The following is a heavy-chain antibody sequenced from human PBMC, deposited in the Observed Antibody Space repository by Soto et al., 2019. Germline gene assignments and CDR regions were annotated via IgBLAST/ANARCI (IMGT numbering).Heavy chain of an antibody. CDR3: TTYTGYGMDV. D-gene: IGHD3-16*01. Sequence: EVQMVETGGGLSQPGGSLRLSCAVSGFIVSSKYMTWVRQAPGKGLEWVSVIYTGGSTHYADSARGGFTIARNSSKNTLYLQMNSLRAEDAAVYYCTTYTGYGMDVWGQGTTFTVS. CDR2: IYTGGST. V-gene: IGHV3-53*02. CDR1: GFIVSSKY. J-gene: IGHJ6*02.